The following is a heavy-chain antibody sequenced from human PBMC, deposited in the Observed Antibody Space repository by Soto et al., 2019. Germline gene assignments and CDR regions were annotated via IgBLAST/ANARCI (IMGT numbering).Heavy chain of an antibody. Sequence: QVQLVQSGAEVKRPGSSVKVSCKASGGTFGNHAITWVRQAPGQGLEWMGGIIPVFDTATYARKFQGRVTFTADEFTNTAYMELSRLRSEDTALYYCARTIVGGTRLFYYYGMDVWGQGTTVTVSS. D-gene: IGHD1-26*01. CDR3: ARTIVGGTRLFYYYGMDV. CDR1: GGTFGNHA. J-gene: IGHJ6*02. V-gene: IGHV1-69*01. CDR2: IIPVFDTA.